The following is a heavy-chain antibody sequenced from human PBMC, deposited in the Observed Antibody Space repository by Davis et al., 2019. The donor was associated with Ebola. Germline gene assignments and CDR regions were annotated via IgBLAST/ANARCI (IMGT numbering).Heavy chain of an antibody. CDR1: GYSFTSYW. CDR2: IYPGDSDT. D-gene: IGHD6-6*01. Sequence: GESLKISCKGSGYSFTSYWIGWVRQMPGKGLEWMGIIYPGDSDTRYSPSFQGQVTISADKSISTAYLQWSSLKASDTAMYYCARQSTRPPIYYYYGMDVWGQGTTVTVSS. V-gene: IGHV5-51*01. CDR3: ARQSTRPPIYYYYGMDV. J-gene: IGHJ6*02.